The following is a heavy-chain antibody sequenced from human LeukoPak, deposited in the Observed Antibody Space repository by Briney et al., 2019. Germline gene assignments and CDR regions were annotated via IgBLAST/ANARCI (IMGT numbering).Heavy chain of an antibody. CDR1: GFTVHQYS. D-gene: IGHD5-12*01. V-gene: IGHV3-9*01. Sequence: GGSLRLSCAASGFTVHQYSIHWVRQVPGKGLEWVSGISWNSGSIGYADSVKGRFTISRNTDKNIVNLQMNSLRPEDTAMYYCAKDPAALYTAYDCGLDFWGQGTPVTVSS. J-gene: IGHJ4*02. CDR2: ISWNSGSI. CDR3: AKDPAALYTAYDCGLDF.